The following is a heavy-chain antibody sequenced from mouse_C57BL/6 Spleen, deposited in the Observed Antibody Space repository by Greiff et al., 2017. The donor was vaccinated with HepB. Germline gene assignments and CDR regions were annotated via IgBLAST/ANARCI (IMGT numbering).Heavy chain of an antibody. V-gene: IGHV7-1*01. CDR3: ARDAYDGYYVWFAY. CDR2: SRNKANDYTT. Sequence: EVQLVESGGGLVQSGRSLRLSCATSGFTFSDFYMEWVRQAPGKGLEWIAASRNKANDYTTEYSASVKGRFIVSRDTSQSILYLQMNALRAEDTAIYYCARDAYDGYYVWFAYWGQGTLVTVSA. J-gene: IGHJ3*01. CDR1: GFTFSDFY. D-gene: IGHD2-3*01.